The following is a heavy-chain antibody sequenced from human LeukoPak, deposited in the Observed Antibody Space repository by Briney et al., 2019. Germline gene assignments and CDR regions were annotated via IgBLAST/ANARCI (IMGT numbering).Heavy chain of an antibody. CDR1: GYTFTNYY. Sequence: ASVRVSCKASGYTFTNYYLHCVRQAPGQGLEWMGIINPGGGSATFAQKFQGRVTMTSDTSTSTVYMELSSLRSEDTAVYYCARSPPYYDSSALDYWGQGTLVTVSS. J-gene: IGHJ4*02. CDR2: INPGGGSA. V-gene: IGHV1-46*01. CDR3: ARSPPYYDSSALDY. D-gene: IGHD3-22*01.